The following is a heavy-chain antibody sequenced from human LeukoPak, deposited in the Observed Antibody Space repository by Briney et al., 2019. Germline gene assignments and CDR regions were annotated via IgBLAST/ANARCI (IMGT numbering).Heavy chain of an antibody. J-gene: IGHJ3*02. CDR1: GYSIGNSAYY. Sequence: SETLSLICTVSGYSIGNSAYYWAWIRQPPGKGLDWIGSVYHSGSTYYNPSLKSRVTISVDTSNNQFSLKLSSVTAADTVVYYCARSPDYYGSGLPDAFDIWGQGTMVTVSS. D-gene: IGHD3-10*01. CDR3: ARSPDYYGSGLPDAFDI. V-gene: IGHV4-38-2*02. CDR2: VYHSGST.